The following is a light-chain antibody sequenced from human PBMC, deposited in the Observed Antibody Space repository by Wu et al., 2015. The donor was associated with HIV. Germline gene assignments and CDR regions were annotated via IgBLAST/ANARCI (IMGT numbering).Light chain of an antibody. CDR3: QQYNSYSKT. CDR2: KAS. J-gene: IGKJ1*01. CDR1: QSISSW. Sequence: QMTPVSSTLSASVGDRVTITCRASQSISSWLAWYQQKPGKAPKLLIYKASSLESGVPSRFSGSGSGTEFTLTISSLQPDDFATYYCQQYNSYSKTFGQGTKVEIK. V-gene: IGKV1-5*03.